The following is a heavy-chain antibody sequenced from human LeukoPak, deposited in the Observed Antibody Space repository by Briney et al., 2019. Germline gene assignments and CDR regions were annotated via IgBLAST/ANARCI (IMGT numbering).Heavy chain of an antibody. J-gene: IGHJ3*02. D-gene: IGHD3-10*01. CDR3: ARDSHTELLWFGELSVDAFDI. CDR1: GFTVSNNY. Sequence: GGSLRLSCAASGFTVSNNYMSWVRQAPGKGLEWVSVIYSGGTTYYADSVRGRFTISRDNAKNTVHLQMNSLRPEDTAVYYCARDSHTELLWFGELSVDAFDIWGQGTMVTVSS. CDR2: IYSGGTT. V-gene: IGHV3-66*02.